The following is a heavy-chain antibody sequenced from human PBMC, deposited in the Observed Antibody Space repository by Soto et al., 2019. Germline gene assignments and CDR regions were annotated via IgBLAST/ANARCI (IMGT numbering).Heavy chain of an antibody. Sequence: PSETLSLTCTVSGGSISSYYWSWIRQPPGKGLEWIGYIYYSGSTNYNPSLKSRVTISVDTSKNQFSLKLSSVTAADTAVYYCARGRREITMIVVAQFPPSTLDGMDVWGQGTTVTVSS. J-gene: IGHJ6*02. CDR2: IYYSGST. V-gene: IGHV4-59*01. CDR1: GGSISSYY. CDR3: ARGRREITMIVVAQFPPSTLDGMDV. D-gene: IGHD3-22*01.